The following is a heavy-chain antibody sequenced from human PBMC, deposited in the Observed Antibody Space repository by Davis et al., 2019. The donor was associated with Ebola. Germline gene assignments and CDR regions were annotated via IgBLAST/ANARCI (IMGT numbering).Heavy chain of an antibody. V-gene: IGHV3-30*03. Sequence: GESLKISCAASGFTFSSYGMHWVRQAPGKGLEWVAVISYDGSNKYYADSVKGRFTISRDNSKNSLYLQMNSLRAEDTAVYYCARSLRYGSGRWSHYYYGMDVWGQGTTVTVSS. CDR1: GFTFSSYG. CDR2: ISYDGSNK. J-gene: IGHJ6*02. CDR3: ARSLRYGSGRWSHYYYGMDV. D-gene: IGHD3-10*01.